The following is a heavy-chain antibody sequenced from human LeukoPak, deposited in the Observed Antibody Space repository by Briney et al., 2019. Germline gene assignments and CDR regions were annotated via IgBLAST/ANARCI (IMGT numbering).Heavy chain of an antibody. J-gene: IGHJ4*02. V-gene: IGHV4-38-2*02. Sequence: SETLSLTCAVSDYSISSAYYWGWIRQPPGKGLEWIGSIYYSGSTDYNPSLKSRVTISVDTSKNQFSLKLRSVTAADTAVYYCARDQAYCGGDCYFDFWGQGTLVTVSS. CDR3: ARDQAYCGGDCYFDF. D-gene: IGHD2-21*02. CDR2: IYYSGST. CDR1: DYSISSAYY.